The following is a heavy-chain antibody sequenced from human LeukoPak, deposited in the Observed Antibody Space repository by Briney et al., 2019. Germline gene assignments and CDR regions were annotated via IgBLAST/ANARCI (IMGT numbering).Heavy chain of an antibody. J-gene: IGHJ4*02. Sequence: SVKASCKASGGTFSSYAISWVRQAPGQGLEWMGGIIPIFGTANYAQKFQGRVTITTDESTSTAYMELSSLRSEDTAVYYCARGTDTGYPRIDYWGQGTLVTVSS. CDR3: ARGTDTGYPRIDY. D-gene: IGHD3-9*01. CDR1: GGTFSSYA. V-gene: IGHV1-69*05. CDR2: IIPIFGTA.